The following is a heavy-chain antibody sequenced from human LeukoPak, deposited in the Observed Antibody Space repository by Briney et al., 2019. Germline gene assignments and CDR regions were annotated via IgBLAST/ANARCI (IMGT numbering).Heavy chain of an antibody. Sequence: ASVKVSCKASGYTFTTYDINWVRQATGQGLEWMGWMNPNSGNIGYAQKFQGRVTMTRNTSISTAYMELSSLRSEDTAVYYCARAPGLVSYFDSSGYYYSGDFDYWGQGTLVTVSS. V-gene: IGHV1-8*01. J-gene: IGHJ4*02. D-gene: IGHD3-22*01. CDR1: GYTFTTYD. CDR2: MNPNSGNI. CDR3: ARAPGLVSYFDSSGYYYSGDFDY.